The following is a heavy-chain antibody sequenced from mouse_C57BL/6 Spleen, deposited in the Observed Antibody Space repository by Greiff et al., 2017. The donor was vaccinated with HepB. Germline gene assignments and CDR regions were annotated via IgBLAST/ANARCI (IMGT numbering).Heavy chain of an antibody. D-gene: IGHD2-4*01. CDR3: ASHDYDDYAMDY. Sequence: EVQLVESGGGLVQPGGSLSLSCAASGFTFTDYYMSWVRQPPGKALEWLGFIRNKANGYTTEYSASVKGRFTISRDNSQSILYLQMNALRAEDSATYYCASHDYDDYAMDYWGQGTSVTVSS. CDR1: GFTFTDYY. CDR2: IRNKANGYTT. J-gene: IGHJ4*01. V-gene: IGHV7-3*01.